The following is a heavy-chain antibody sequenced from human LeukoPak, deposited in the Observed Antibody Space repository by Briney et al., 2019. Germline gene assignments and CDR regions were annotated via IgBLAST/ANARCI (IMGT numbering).Heavy chain of an antibody. CDR3: ARASRWGDLSLGY. J-gene: IGHJ4*02. D-gene: IGHD3-16*02. Sequence: PSETLSLTCTVSGGXISTGGLYWSWIRQHPGKRLEWIGYIRDSGTTYYNPSLKSRVTISLGTSKNQFSLNLRSVTAADTAVYYCARASRWGDLSLGYWGQGTLVTVSS. CDR2: IRDSGTT. V-gene: IGHV4-31*03. CDR1: GGXISTGGLY.